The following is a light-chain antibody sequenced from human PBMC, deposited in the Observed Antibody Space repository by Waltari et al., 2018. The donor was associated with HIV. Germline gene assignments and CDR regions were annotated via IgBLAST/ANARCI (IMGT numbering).Light chain of an antibody. J-gene: IGLJ3*02. CDR2: EDN. CDR1: RGSLASNH. V-gene: IGLV6-57*01. CDR3: QSYESSNHWV. Sequence: MLTQPHSVSESPGKTVTILCTRSRGSLASNHAQGYQHRPDRSATSVIYEDNQRPSGVPDRFAGSIDSSSNAASLTISGLTTEDEADYYCQSYESSNHWVFGGGTKLTVI.